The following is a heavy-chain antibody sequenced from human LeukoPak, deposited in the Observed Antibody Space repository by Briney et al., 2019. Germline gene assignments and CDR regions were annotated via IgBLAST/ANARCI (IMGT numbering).Heavy chain of an antibody. V-gene: IGHV1-69*13. CDR1: GGTFSSYA. CDR3: ARDGYSSGWFWFDY. J-gene: IGHJ4*02. D-gene: IGHD6-19*01. Sequence: GASVKVSCKASGGTFSSYAISWVRQAPGQGLEWMGGIIPIFGTANYAQKFQGRVTITADESTSTAYMELSSLRSEDTAVYYCARDGYSSGWFWFDYWGQGTLVTVSS. CDR2: IIPIFGTA.